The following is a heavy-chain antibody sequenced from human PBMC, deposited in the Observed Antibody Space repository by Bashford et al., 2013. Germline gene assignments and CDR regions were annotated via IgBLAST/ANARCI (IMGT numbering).Heavy chain of an antibody. Sequence: PSVKVSCKASGYTFTSYAMHWVRQAPGQRLEWMGWINAGNGNTKYSQKFQGRVTISVDTSKNQFSLKLNSVTAADTAVYYCAREGVGGTSNYWGPGNPLVTPSPQ. CDR2: INAGNGNT. CDR1: GYTFTSYA. CDR3: AREGVGGTSNY. J-gene: IGHJ4*03. V-gene: IGHV1-3*01. D-gene: IGHD1/OR15-1a*01.